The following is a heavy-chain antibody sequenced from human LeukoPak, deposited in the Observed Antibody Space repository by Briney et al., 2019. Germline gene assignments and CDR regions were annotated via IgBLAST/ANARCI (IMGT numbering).Heavy chain of an antibody. CDR3: AREGMVAVVGTALDL. CDR1: GFTFSSYS. V-gene: IGHV3-21*01. D-gene: IGHD6-19*01. CDR2: ISSSSSYI. J-gene: IGHJ2*01. Sequence: GGSLRLSCAASGFTFSSYSMNWVRQAPGKGLEWVSSISSSSSYIYYADSVKGRFTISRDKAKNSLYLQMNSLRAEDTSVYYCAREGMVAVVGTALDLWGPSTLVTVSS.